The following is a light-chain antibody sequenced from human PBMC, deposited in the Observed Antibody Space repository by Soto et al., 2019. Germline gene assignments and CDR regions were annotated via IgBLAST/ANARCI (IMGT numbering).Light chain of an antibody. CDR2: DNN. CDR3: GTWDSSLSVV. CDR1: SSNIGNNY. V-gene: IGLV1-51*01. J-gene: IGLJ2*01. Sequence: QSVLTQPPSVSAAPGQKVTISCSGSSSNIGNNYVSWYQQLPGTAPKLLIYDNNKLPSGIPDRFSGSKSGTSATLGITGLQTGDEADYYCGTWDSSLSVVFGGGTKLTVL.